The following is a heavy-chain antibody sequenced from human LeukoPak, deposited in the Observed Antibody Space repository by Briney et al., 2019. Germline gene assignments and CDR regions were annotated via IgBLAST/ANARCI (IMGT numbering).Heavy chain of an antibody. Sequence: PGGSLRLSCAASGFTFSSYSMNWVRQAPGKRLEWVSSISTSSTYIYYADSVKGRFTISRDNAKNSLFLQMNSLRAEDTAVYFCARLRIGTSAHYYYMDVWGKGTTVTISS. CDR2: ISTSSTYI. J-gene: IGHJ6*03. CDR1: GFTFSSYS. D-gene: IGHD1-14*01. V-gene: IGHV3-21*01. CDR3: ARLRIGTSAHYYYMDV.